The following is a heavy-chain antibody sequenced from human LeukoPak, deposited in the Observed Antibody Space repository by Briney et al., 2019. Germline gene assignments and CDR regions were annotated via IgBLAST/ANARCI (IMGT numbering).Heavy chain of an antibody. CDR1: GYSISSGYY. J-gene: IGHJ4*02. V-gene: IGHV4-38-2*02. CDR3: ARSRRDGYNSYYFDY. Sequence: SETLSLTCTVSGYSISSGYYWGWIRQPPGKGLEWIGSIYYSGSTYYNPSLKSRVTISVDTSKNQFSLKLSSVTAADTAVYYCARSRRDGYNSYYFDYWGQGTLVTVSS. CDR2: IYYSGST. D-gene: IGHD5-24*01.